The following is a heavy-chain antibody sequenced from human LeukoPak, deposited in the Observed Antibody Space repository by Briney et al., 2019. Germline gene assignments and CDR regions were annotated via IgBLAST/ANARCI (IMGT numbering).Heavy chain of an antibody. D-gene: IGHD6-19*01. CDR2: ISWNSGSI. CDR1: GFTFDDYA. Sequence: QTGGSLRLSCAASGFTFDDYAMHWVRQAPGKGLEWVSGISWNSGSIGYADSVKGRFTISRDNSKNTLYLQMNSLRAEDTAVYYCARADSSGWLDYWGQGTLVTVSS. J-gene: IGHJ4*02. CDR3: ARADSSGWLDY. V-gene: IGHV3-9*01.